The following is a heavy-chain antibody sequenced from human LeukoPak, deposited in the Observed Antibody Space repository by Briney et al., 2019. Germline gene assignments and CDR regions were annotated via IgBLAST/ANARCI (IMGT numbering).Heavy chain of an antibody. J-gene: IGHJ4*02. V-gene: IGHV4-61*02. CDR3: ARHSGPVDGFDF. Sequence: SETLSLTCTVSGGSISSGSYYWSWIRQPAGKGLEWIGRIYTSGSTNYNPSLKSRVTISVDTSKNQFSLKLSSVTAADTAMYYCARHSGPVDGFDFWGQGTLVAVSS. CDR2: IYTSGST. CDR1: GGSISSGSYY. D-gene: IGHD3-10*01.